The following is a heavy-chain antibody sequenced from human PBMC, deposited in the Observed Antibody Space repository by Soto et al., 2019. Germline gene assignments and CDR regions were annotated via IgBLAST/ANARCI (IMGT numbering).Heavy chain of an antibody. CDR2: IYTSGTT. Sequence: EVQLVESGGGLIQPGGSLRLSCVASGFTVSSTYMTWVRQAPGKGLEWVSVIYTSGTTYYADSVRGRFTISRDDSNNTLHLQMNSLRADDTAVYYCARAGRGGIDWLDPWGQGTLVTVSS. CDR3: ARAGRGGIDWLDP. V-gene: IGHV3-53*01. CDR1: GFTVSSTY. J-gene: IGHJ5*02. D-gene: IGHD3-16*01.